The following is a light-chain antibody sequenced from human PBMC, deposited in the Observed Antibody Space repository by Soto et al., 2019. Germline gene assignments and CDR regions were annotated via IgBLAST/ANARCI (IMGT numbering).Light chain of an antibody. V-gene: IGLV2-8*01. Sequence: QSVLTQPPSASGSPGQSVTISCTGTSSDFGGYNYVSWYQQHPGKAPKLLIYEVIKRPSGVPDRFSASRSGNTASLTFSGLQAEDEADYYCSSYAGSNTPYVFGTGTKVTVL. CDR3: SSYAGSNTPYV. CDR1: SSDFGGYNY. J-gene: IGLJ1*01. CDR2: EVI.